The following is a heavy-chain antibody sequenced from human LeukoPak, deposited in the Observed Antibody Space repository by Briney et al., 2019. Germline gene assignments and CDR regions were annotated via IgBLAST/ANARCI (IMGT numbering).Heavy chain of an antibody. D-gene: IGHD6-6*01. J-gene: IGHJ2*01. V-gene: IGHV4-30-2*01. CDR2: IYHSGCT. CDR3: ARDGEYSSSLGLYFDL. CDR1: GGSISSGGYY. Sequence: SETLSLTCTVSGGSISSGGYYWSWIRQPPGKGPEWIGYIYHSGCTYYNPSLKSRVTISVDRSKNQFSLKLSSVTAADTAVYYCARDGEYSSSLGLYFDLWGRGTLVTVSS.